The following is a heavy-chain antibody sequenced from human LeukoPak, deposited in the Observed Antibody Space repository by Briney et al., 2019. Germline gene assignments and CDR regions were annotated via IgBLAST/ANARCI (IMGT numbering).Heavy chain of an antibody. CDR1: GFTFSSYW. J-gene: IGHJ6*03. CDR3: ARGPQASYYYDSSGIYYMDV. V-gene: IGHV3-7*01. CDR2: IRQEGSEK. D-gene: IGHD3-22*01. Sequence: GGSLRLSCVASGFTFSSYWMSWVRQAPGKGLEWVANIRQEGSEKYYVDSVKGRFTISRDNAKNSLYLQMNSLRAEDTAVYYCARGPQASYYYDSSGIYYMDVWGKGTTVTVSS.